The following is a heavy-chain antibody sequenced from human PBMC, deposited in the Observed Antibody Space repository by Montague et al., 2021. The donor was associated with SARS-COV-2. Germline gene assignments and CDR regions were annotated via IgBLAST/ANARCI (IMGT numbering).Heavy chain of an antibody. J-gene: IGHJ6*02. CDR3: ARVGVGTMVRGVIPAYYYYGMDV. D-gene: IGHD3-10*01. V-gene: IGHV4-61*02. CDR1: GGSISSGSYY. CDR2: IYTSGST. Sequence: TLSLTCTVSGGSISSGSYYWSWIQQPAGKGLEWIGRIYTSGSTNYNPSLKSRVTISVDTSKNQFSLRLSSVTAVDTAVYYCARVGVGTMVRGVIPAYYYYGMDVWGQGTTVTVSS.